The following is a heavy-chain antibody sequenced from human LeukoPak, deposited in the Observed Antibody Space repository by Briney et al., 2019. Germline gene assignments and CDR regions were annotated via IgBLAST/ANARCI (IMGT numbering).Heavy chain of an antibody. J-gene: IGHJ5*02. CDR1: GGSISSYY. Sequence: SETLSLTCTVSGGSISSYYWSWIRQPPGKGLEWIGYIYYSGSTNYNPSLKSRVTISVDTSKNQFSLKLSSVTAADTAVYYCARDSTPLITMIVSPSYSFDPWGQGTLVTVSS. D-gene: IGHD3-22*01. CDR3: ARDSTPLITMIVSPSYSFDP. V-gene: IGHV4-59*12. CDR2: IYYSGST.